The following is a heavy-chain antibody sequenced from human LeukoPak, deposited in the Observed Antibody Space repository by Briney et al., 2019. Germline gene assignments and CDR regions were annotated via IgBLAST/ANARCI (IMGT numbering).Heavy chain of an antibody. CDR1: GFTFSSYW. V-gene: IGHV3-7*01. D-gene: IGHD3-22*01. CDR2: IKQDGSEK. CDR3: ARDGDYYDSSGYYDY. Sequence: GGSLRLSCAASGFTFSSYWMSWVRQAPGEGLEWVANIKQDGSEKYYVDSVKGRFTISRDNAKNSLYLQMNSLRAEDTAVYYCARDGDYYDSSGYYDYWGQGTLVTVSS. J-gene: IGHJ4*02.